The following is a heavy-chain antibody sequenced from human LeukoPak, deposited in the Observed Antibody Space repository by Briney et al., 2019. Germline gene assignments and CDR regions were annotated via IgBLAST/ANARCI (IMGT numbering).Heavy chain of an antibody. CDR1: GGTFSSYA. Sequence: ASVKVSCKASGGTFSSYAISWVRQAPGQGLEWMGGIIPIFGTANYAQKFQGRVTITTDESTSTAYMELSSLRSEDTAVYYCARGYSSWFDPWGQGTLVTVSS. J-gene: IGHJ5*02. CDR2: IIPIFGTA. V-gene: IGHV1-69*05. D-gene: IGHD5-18*01. CDR3: ARGYSSWFDP.